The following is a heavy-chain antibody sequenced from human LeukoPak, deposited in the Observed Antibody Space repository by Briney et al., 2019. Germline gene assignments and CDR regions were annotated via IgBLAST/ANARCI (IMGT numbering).Heavy chain of an antibody. J-gene: IGHJ5*02. CDR1: GYTFTGYY. D-gene: IGHD2-2*03. CDR2: INPNSGGT. Sequence: ASVKVSCKASGYTFTGYYMHWVRQAPGQGLEWMGWINPNSGGTNYAQKFQGRVTITADESTSTAYMELSSLRSEDTAVYYCARATSYVGYCSSTSCYFSWFDPWGQGTLVTVSS. V-gene: IGHV1-2*02. CDR3: ARATSYVGYCSSTSCYFSWFDP.